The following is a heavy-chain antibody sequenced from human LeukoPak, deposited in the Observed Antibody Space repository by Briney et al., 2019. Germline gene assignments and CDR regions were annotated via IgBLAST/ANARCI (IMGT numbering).Heavy chain of an antibody. CDR1: GGSIRSYY. J-gene: IGHJ4*02. V-gene: IGHV4-59*01. D-gene: IGHD3-22*01. CDR2: IYYSGST. Sequence: PSETLSLTCTVSGGSIRSYYWSWIRQPPGKGLEWIGYIYYSGSTNYNPSLKSRVTISVDTSKNQFSLKLSSVTAADTAVYYCARASYYYDSSGYYLFGYWGQGTLVTVSS. CDR3: ARASYYYDSSGYYLFGY.